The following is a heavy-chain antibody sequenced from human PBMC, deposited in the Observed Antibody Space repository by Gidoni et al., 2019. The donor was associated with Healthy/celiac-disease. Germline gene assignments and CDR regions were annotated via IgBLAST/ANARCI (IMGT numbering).Heavy chain of an antibody. Sequence: QVQLVASGGGLVKPGGSLILSCAPSGFTFSDYYMSWIRQAPGKGLEWVSYISSSGSTIYYADSVKGRFTISRDNAKNSLYLQMNSLRAEDTAVYYCARDDEYSSSSGYYYGMDVWGQGTTVTVSS. CDR2: ISSSGSTI. D-gene: IGHD6-6*01. CDR3: ARDDEYSSSSGYYYGMDV. V-gene: IGHV3-11*01. J-gene: IGHJ6*02. CDR1: GFTFSDYY.